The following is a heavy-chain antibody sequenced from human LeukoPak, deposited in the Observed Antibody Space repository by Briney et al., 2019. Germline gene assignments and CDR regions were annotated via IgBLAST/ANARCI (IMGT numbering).Heavy chain of an antibody. J-gene: IGHJ3*02. CDR1: GYSFTNYW. V-gene: IGHV5-51*01. Sequence: GESLKISCQASGYSFTNYWIGWGRQMPGKGLEWMGIIYPGYSDTRYSPSFQGQVTISADKSITTAYLQWGSLKASDTAMYYCARPYGSETYYNRVGAFDIWGQGTMVTVSS. D-gene: IGHD3-10*01. CDR3: ARPYGSETYYNRVGAFDI. CDR2: IYPGYSDT.